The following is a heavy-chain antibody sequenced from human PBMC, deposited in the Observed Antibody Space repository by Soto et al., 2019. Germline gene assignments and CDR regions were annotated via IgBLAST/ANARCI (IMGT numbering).Heavy chain of an antibody. CDR2: IYYSGST. V-gene: IGHV4-59*01. J-gene: IGHJ3*02. CDR3: ARDLGDSHYHDSTGVDAFDI. CDR1: GGSISSYY. D-gene: IGHD2-8*02. Sequence: LPETLSLTCTVSGGSISSYYWSWIRQPPGKGLEWIGYIYYSGSTNYNPSLKSRVTISVDTSKNQFSLKLSSVTAADTAVYYCARDLGDSHYHDSTGVDAFDIWGQGTMVTVSS.